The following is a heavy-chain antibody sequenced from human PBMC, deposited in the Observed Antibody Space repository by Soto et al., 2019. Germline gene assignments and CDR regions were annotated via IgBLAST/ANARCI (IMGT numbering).Heavy chain of an antibody. CDR3: AKGVGLGSYYEEGIDD. CDR2: ISWNSGSI. D-gene: IGHD1-26*01. J-gene: IGHJ4*02. Sequence: PGGSLRLSCAASGFTFDDYAMHWVRQAPGKGLEWVSGISWNSGSIGYADSVKGRFTISRDNAKNSLYLQMNSPRAEDTALYYCAKGVGLGSYYEEGIDDWGQGTLVTVSS. V-gene: IGHV3-9*01. CDR1: GFTFDDYA.